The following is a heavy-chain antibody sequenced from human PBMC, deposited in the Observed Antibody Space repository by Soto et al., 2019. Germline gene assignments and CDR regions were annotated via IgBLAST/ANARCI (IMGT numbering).Heavy chain of an antibody. CDR1: GGSISSGGYY. Sequence: QVQLQESGPGLVKPSQTLSLTCTVSGGSISSGGYYWSWIRQHPGKGLEWIGYIYYSGSTYYNPSLKSRVTISVDTSKNQFSLKLSSVTAADTAVYYCVRTLDFWSGYYLSPYFDYWGQGTLVTVSS. J-gene: IGHJ4*02. CDR3: VRTLDFWSGYYLSPYFDY. V-gene: IGHV4-31*03. D-gene: IGHD3-3*01. CDR2: IYYSGST.